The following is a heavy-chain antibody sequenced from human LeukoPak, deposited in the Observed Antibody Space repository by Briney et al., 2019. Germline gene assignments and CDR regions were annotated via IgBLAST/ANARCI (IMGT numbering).Heavy chain of an antibody. V-gene: IGHV4-34*01. CDR3: ARALARYYYDSSGYPDY. J-gene: IGHJ4*02. CDR1: GGSFSGYY. D-gene: IGHD3-22*01. Sequence: SETLSLTCAVYGGSFSGYYWSWIRQPPGKGLEWIGEINHSGSTNYNPSLKSRVTISVDTSKNQFSLKLSPVTAADTAVYYCARALARYYYDSSGYPDYWGQGTLVTVSS. CDR2: INHSGST.